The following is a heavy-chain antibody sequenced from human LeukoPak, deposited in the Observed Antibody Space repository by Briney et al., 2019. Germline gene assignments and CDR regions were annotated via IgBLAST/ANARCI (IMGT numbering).Heavy chain of an antibody. CDR2: ISFDGSNK. CDR3: AKGGGGLFGY. D-gene: IGHD3-16*01. J-gene: IGHJ4*02. Sequence: GGSLRLSCAASGFTFSSYGIHWVRPAPGKGLEWVAVISFDGSNKYYADSVKGRFTISRDNSKNTLYLQMNSLRAEDTAVFYCAKGGGGLFGYWGQGTLVTVSS. CDR1: GFTFSSYG. V-gene: IGHV3-30*18.